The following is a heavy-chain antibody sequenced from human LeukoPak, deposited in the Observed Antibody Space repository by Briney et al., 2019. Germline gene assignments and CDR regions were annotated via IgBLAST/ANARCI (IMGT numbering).Heavy chain of an antibody. CDR2: IYYSGST. J-gene: IGHJ4*01. CDR3: ARTHELRYCSSTSCYPGE. Sequence: KPSETLSFTCTVSGVIITSYYWSWIRQPPGKGLEWIGYIYYSGSTNYNPSLKSRVTISVDTSKNQFSLKLSSVTAADTAVYYCARTHELRYCSSTSCYPGEWGQETLVTVSS. CDR1: GVIITSYY. D-gene: IGHD2-2*01. V-gene: IGHV4-59*01.